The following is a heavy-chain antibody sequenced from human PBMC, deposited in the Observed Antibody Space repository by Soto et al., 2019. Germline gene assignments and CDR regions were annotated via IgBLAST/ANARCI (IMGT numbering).Heavy chain of an antibody. CDR1: GFICRSYG. Sequence: EVQLVESGGGLVQPGGSLRLSCAASGFICRSYGLHWVRQVTGKGLEWVSAIAMAGDTYYSGYVKGRFTISRENAKNSLYLQMNSLRDEDTAVYYCARSMFSSTNTPNHYYAMDVWGQGTTVTVSS. V-gene: IGHV3-13*01. D-gene: IGHD6-13*01. CDR3: ARSMFSSTNTPNHYYAMDV. J-gene: IGHJ6*02. CDR2: IAMAGDT.